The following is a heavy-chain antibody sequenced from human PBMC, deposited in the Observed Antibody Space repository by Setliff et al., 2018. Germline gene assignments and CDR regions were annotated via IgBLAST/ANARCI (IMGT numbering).Heavy chain of an antibody. Sequence: SETLSFTCTVSGGSIGSHSWSWIRQPPGKGLEWIAYVYYTGTTIYNPSLKSRVTISVDTSKNQFSLKLSSVTAADTAVYYCARTLLLSPYYFDYWGQGTLVTVS. D-gene: IGHD2-21*01. CDR1: GGSIGSHS. CDR3: ARTLLLSPYYFDY. V-gene: IGHV4-59*08. CDR2: VYYTGTT. J-gene: IGHJ4*02.